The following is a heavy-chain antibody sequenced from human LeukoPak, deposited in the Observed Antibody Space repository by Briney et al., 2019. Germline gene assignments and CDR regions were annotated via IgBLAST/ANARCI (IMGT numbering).Heavy chain of an antibody. D-gene: IGHD4-17*01. Sequence: ASVKVSCKASGYTFTSYGISWVRQAPGQGLEWMRWISAYIGNTNYAQKLQGRVTMTTDTSTSTAYMELRSLRSDDTAVYYCASGDYAEAFDIWGQRTMVTVSS. V-gene: IGHV1-18*01. CDR3: ASGDYAEAFDI. CDR2: ISAYIGNT. CDR1: GYTFTSYG. J-gene: IGHJ3*02.